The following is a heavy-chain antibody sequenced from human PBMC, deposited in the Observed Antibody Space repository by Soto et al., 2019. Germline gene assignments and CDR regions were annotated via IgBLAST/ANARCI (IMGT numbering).Heavy chain of an antibody. V-gene: IGHV4-39*01. CDR2: IYYSGGT. CDR1: GGSISSSNHY. CDR3: ARRSYGSGVDL. J-gene: IGHJ5*02. D-gene: IGHD3-10*01. Sequence: HSERLSITCTLSGGSISSSNHYWGWIRQTPGKGLEWIGNIYYSGGTFYNASLKSRVTISVDTSKNQLSLRVTSVTAADTAVYYCARRSYGSGVDLWGQETLVTVSS.